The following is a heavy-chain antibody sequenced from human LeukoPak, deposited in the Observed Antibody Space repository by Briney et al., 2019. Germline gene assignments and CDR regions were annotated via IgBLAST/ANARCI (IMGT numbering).Heavy chain of an antibody. Sequence: GGSLRLSGAASGFSFSSYAMSWVRQAPGKGLEWVSAISGSGGSTYYADSVKGRFTIPRDNSKNTLYLQMNSLRAEDTAVYYCANYLELLSSDYWGQGTLVTVSS. D-gene: IGHD1-26*01. CDR2: ISGSGGST. V-gene: IGHV3-23*01. J-gene: IGHJ4*02. CDR3: ANYLELLSSDY. CDR1: GFSFSSYA.